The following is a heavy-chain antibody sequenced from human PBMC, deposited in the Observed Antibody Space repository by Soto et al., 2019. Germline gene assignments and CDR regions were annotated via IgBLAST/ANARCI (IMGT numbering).Heavy chain of an antibody. CDR2: ISWNSGST. D-gene: IGHD6-13*01. CDR1: GFTFDDYA. J-gene: IGHJ4*02. CDR3: AARIAAAGLKEGLFDY. Sequence: EVQLVESGGGLVQPGRSLRLSCAASGFTFDDYAMHWVRQAPGKGLEWVSGISWNSGSTYYADSVKGRFTISRDNSKNTLYLQMNSLRAEDTAVYYCAARIAAAGLKEGLFDYWGQGTLVTVSS. V-gene: IGHV3-9*01.